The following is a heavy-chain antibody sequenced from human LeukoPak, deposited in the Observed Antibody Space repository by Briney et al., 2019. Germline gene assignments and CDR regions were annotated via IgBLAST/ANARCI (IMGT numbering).Heavy chain of an antibody. CDR2: ISSSSYI. J-gene: IGHJ4*02. V-gene: IGHV3-21*01. Sequence: GGSLRLSCAASGFTFSSYGMSWVRQAPGKGLEWVSSISSSSYIYYADSVKGRFTISRDNAKNSLYLQMNSLRAEDTALYYCARYYDYDSRGYYYYFDYWGQGTLVTVSS. D-gene: IGHD3-22*01. CDR1: GFTFSSYG. CDR3: ARYYDYDSRGYYYYFDY.